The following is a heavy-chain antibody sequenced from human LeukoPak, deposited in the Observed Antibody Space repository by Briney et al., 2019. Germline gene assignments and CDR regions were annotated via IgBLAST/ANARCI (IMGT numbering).Heavy chain of an antibody. CDR2: INHSGST. CDR1: GGSFSGYY. CDR3: ARVRANYYGSGTPYNWFDP. D-gene: IGHD3-10*01. V-gene: IGHV4-34*01. J-gene: IGHJ5*02. Sequence: SETLSLTCAVYGGSFSGYYWSWIRQPPGKGLEWIGEINHSGSTNYNPSLKSRVTISVDTSKNQFSLKLSSATAADTAVYYCARVRANYYGSGTPYNWFDPWGQGTLVTVSS.